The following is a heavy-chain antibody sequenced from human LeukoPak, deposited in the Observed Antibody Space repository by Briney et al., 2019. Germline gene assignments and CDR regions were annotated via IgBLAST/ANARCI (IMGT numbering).Heavy chain of an antibody. D-gene: IGHD3-3*01. J-gene: IGHJ4*02. V-gene: IGHV1-46*01. CDR2: INPSGGST. Sequence: RASVKVSCKASGYTFTSYYMHWVRQAPGQGLEWMGIINPSGGSTSYAQKFQGRVTMTRDTSTSTVYMELSSLRSEDTAVYYCARDLGYYDFWSGSDYWGQGTLVTVSS. CDR1: GYTFTSYY. CDR3: ARDLGYYDFWSGSDY.